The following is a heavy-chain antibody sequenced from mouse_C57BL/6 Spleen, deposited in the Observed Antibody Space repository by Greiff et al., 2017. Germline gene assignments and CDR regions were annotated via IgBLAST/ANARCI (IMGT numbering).Heavy chain of an antibody. CDR2: INPSNGGT. Sequence: QVQLQQPGPELVKPGASVKLSCKASGYTFTSYWMHWVKQRPGQGLEWIGNINPSNGGTNYNEKFKSKATLTVDKSSSTAYMQLSSLTSEDSAVYYCASYDGYRYAMDYWGQGTSVTVSS. CDR3: ASYDGYRYAMDY. D-gene: IGHD2-3*01. J-gene: IGHJ4*01. V-gene: IGHV1-53*01. CDR1: GYTFTSYW.